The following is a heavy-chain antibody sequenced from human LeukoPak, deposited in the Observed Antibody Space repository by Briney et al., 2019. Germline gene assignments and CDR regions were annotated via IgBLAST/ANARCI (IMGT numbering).Heavy chain of an antibody. CDR3: ARDKRAARWFDP. V-gene: IGHV1-2*02. J-gene: IGHJ5*02. D-gene: IGHD2-15*01. CDR2: INPNSGGT. Sequence: ASVKVSCKASGYTFTGYYMHWVRQAPGQGLEWMGWINPNSGGTNYAQKFQGRVTMTRDTSISTAYMELSRLRSDDTAVYYCARDKRAARWFDPWGQETLVTVSS. CDR1: GYTFTGYY.